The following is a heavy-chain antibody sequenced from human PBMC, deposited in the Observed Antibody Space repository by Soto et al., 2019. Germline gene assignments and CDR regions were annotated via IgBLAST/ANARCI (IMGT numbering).Heavy chain of an antibody. CDR1: GITFSSYR. J-gene: IGHJ4*02. CDR3: ASQIRNCGGDCPLGY. D-gene: IGHD2-21*02. Sequence: EVPLVESGGGLVKPGGSLRLSCAASGITFSSYRMNWVRQVPGKGLEWVSSISSGRSYMFYADSVKGRFTISRDNAKNSLYLQMNSLRAEDTAVYYCASQIRNCGGDCPLGYWGQGTLVTVSS. V-gene: IGHV3-21*02. CDR2: ISSGRSYM.